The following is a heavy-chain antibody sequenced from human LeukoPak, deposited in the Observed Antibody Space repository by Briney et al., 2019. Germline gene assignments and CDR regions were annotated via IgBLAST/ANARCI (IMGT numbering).Heavy chain of an antibody. CDR1: GGSMSNFY. CDR2: IYYSGST. J-gene: IGHJ3*02. V-gene: IGHV4-59*04. Sequence: SETLSLTCTVSGGSMSNFYWSWIRQFPGKGLEWIGSIYYSGSTYYNPSLKSRVTISVDTSKNQFSLKLSSVTTADTAVYYCAVDTAMVNGAFDIWGQGTMVTVSS. D-gene: IGHD5-18*01. CDR3: AVDTAMVNGAFDI.